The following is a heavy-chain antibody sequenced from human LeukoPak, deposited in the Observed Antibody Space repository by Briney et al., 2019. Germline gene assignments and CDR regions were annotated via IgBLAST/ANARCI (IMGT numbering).Heavy chain of an antibody. V-gene: IGHV3-74*01. D-gene: IGHD3-3*01. CDR2: INSVGSST. J-gene: IGHJ5*02. Sequence: GGSLRLSCAASGFTFSSYWMHWVRQAPGKGLVWVSRINSVGSSTSYADSVKGRFTISRDNAKNTLYLQMNSLRAEDTAVYYCARDERAWYYDFWTGLGKTGFDRWGQGTLVTVSS. CDR3: ARDERAWYYDFWTGLGKTGFDR. CDR1: GFTFSSYW.